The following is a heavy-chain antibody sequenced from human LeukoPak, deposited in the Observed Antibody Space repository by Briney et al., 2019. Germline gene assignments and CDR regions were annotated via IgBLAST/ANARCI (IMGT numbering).Heavy chain of an antibody. CDR1: GGSIRSSSYY. CDR3: ARRGGWYPDYFDY. D-gene: IGHD6-19*01. J-gene: IGHJ4*02. CDR2: IYYSGST. V-gene: IGHV4-39*01. Sequence: SETLSLTCTVSGGSIRSSSYYWGWIRQPPGKGLEWIGSIYYSGSTYYNPSLKSRVTISVDTSKNQFSLKLSSVTAADTAVYYCARRGGWYPDYFDYWGQGTLVTVSS.